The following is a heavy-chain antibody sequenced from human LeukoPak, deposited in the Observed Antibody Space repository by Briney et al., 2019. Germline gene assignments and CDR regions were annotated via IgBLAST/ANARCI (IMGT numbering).Heavy chain of an antibody. J-gene: IGHJ3*02. Sequence: SEALSLTCTVSGYSISSGYYWGWIRQPPGKGLEWIGSIYHSGSTYYNPSLKSRVTISVDTSKNQFSLKLSSVTAADTAVYYCARCKRRSSGYSGAFDIWGQGTMVTVSS. CDR2: IYHSGST. D-gene: IGHD3-22*01. V-gene: IGHV4-38-2*02. CDR3: ARCKRRSSGYSGAFDI. CDR1: GYSISSGYY.